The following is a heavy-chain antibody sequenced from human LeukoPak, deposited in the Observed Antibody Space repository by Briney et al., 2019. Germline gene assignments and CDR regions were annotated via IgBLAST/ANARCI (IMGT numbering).Heavy chain of an antibody. CDR2: ISSSGEST. D-gene: IGHD6-13*01. Sequence: GGSLRLSCATSGFTFTSYAMGWVRQAPGKGLEWVSTISSSGESTYYAYSVKGRFTISRDNSKNTLYLQMSSLRAEDTAVYYCAKGGSSWSRFDYWGKGTLVTVSS. J-gene: IGHJ4*02. CDR1: GFTFTSYA. V-gene: IGHV3-23*01. CDR3: AKGGSSWSRFDY.